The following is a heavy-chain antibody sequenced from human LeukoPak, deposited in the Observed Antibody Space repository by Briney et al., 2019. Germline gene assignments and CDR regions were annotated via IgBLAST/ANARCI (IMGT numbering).Heavy chain of an antibody. CDR1: GFTFGNYW. Sequence: GGSLRLSCAASGFTFGNYWMSWVRQAPGKGPEWVSTFSRSGPDTYYADSVKGRFTIFRDNSKNTLYLQMNSLRAEDTAVYYCAKGSLGSWYYFDYWGQGTLVTVSS. D-gene: IGHD6-13*01. CDR2: FSRSGPDT. CDR3: AKGSLGSWYYFDY. J-gene: IGHJ4*02. V-gene: IGHV3-23*01.